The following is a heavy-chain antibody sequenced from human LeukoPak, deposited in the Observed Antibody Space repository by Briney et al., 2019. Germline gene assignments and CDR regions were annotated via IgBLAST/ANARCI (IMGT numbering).Heavy chain of an antibody. CDR1: GGSFSGYY. CDR2: INHSGST. V-gene: IGHV4-34*01. Sequence: SETLSLTCAVYGGSFSGYYWSWIRQYPGKGLEWIGAINHSGSTNYNPSLKSRVTISVDTSKNQFSLKLSSVTAADTAVYYCARAAARSPYSSSSGNDYWGQGTLVTVSS. J-gene: IGHJ4*02. CDR3: ARAAARSPYSSSSGNDY. D-gene: IGHD6-6*01.